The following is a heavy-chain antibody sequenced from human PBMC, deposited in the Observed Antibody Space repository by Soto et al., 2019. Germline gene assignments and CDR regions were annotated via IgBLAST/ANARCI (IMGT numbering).Heavy chain of an antibody. J-gene: IGHJ4*02. CDR3: TTAAAALGNDY. CDR1: GYTFTSYD. V-gene: IGHV1-8*01. D-gene: IGHD6-13*01. CDR2: MNPNSGNT. Sequence: QVQLVQSGAEVKKPGASVKVSCKASGYTFTSYDINWVRQATGQGLEWMGWMNPNSGNTGYAQKFQARVTMTRNTSTSTASMELSRLISDDTALYYCTTAAAALGNDYWGQGTLVTVSS.